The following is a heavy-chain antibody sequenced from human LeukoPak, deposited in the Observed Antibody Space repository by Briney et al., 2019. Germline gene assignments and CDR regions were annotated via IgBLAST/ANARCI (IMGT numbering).Heavy chain of an antibody. D-gene: IGHD3-9*01. Sequence: GGSLRLSCAASGITFSGYSMNWVRQAPGKGLEWVSSISGSGESIYYADSVKGRFTISRDNARNSLYLQMDSLRAEDTAVYYCARANPPAISFFDYWGQGTLVTVSS. CDR1: GITFSGYS. V-gene: IGHV3-21*01. CDR2: ISGSGESI. CDR3: ARANPPAISFFDY. J-gene: IGHJ4*02.